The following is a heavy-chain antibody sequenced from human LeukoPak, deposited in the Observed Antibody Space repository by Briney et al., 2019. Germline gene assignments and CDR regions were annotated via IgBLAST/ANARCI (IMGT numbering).Heavy chain of an antibody. J-gene: IGHJ4*02. D-gene: IGHD5-18*01. CDR1: GFTFSSYE. V-gene: IGHV3-48*03. CDR3: ARGSVDTAMAGDY. CDR2: ISSSGSTI. Sequence: GGSLRLSCAASGFTFSSYEMNWVRQAPGRGLEWVSYISSSGSTIYYADSVKGRFTISRDNAKNSLYLQMNSLRAEDTAVYYCARGSVDTAMAGDYWGQGTLVTVSS.